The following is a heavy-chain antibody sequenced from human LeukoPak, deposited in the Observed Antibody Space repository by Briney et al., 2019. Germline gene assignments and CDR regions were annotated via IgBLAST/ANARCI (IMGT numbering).Heavy chain of an antibody. CDR2: IYPGDSDT. CDR3: ARYNDFWSGYYPGGHNWFDP. V-gene: IGHV5-51*01. Sequence: GESLKISCKGSGYSFTSYWIGWVRQMPGKGLEWMGIIYPGDSDTRYSPSFQGQVTISADKSISTAYLQWSSLKASDTAMYYCARYNDFWSGYYPGGHNWFDPWGQGTLVTVSS. CDR1: GYSFTSYW. D-gene: IGHD3-3*01. J-gene: IGHJ5*02.